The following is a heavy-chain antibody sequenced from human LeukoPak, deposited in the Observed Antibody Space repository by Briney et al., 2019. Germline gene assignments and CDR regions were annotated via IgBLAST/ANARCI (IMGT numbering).Heavy chain of an antibody. D-gene: IGHD3-22*01. Sequence: GALCLSCAASGFTLSSYSMNWVRQPAGRGLEGVSSISSSSSYIYYADSVKGRFTISRENAKNSLYLQMNSLGAEDTAVYYCARDLRGYYYDSSDPYYYCMDVWGQGTTVTVSS. CDR1: GFTLSSYS. CDR3: ARDLRGYYYDSSDPYYYCMDV. V-gene: IGHV3-21*01. CDR2: ISSSSSYI. J-gene: IGHJ6*02.